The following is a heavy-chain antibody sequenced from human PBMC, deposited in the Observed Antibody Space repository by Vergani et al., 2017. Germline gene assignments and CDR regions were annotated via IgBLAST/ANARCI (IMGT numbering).Heavy chain of an antibody. Sequence: QVQLQESGPGLVKPSETLSLTCTVSGGSISSSSYYWGWIRQPPGKGLEWIGEINHSGSTNYNPSLKSRVTISVDTSKNQFSLKLSSVTAADTAVYYCARAYCSGGSCYSIPYYYYMDVWGKGTTVTVSS. V-gene: IGHV4-39*07. CDR1: GGSISSSSYY. CDR3: ARAYCSGGSCYSIPYYYYMDV. CDR2: INHSGST. D-gene: IGHD2-15*01. J-gene: IGHJ6*03.